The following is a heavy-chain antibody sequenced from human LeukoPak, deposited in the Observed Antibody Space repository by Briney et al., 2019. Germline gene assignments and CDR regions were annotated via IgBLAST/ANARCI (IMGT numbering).Heavy chain of an antibody. J-gene: IGHJ4*02. V-gene: IGHV4-31*03. D-gene: IGHD3-22*01. CDR1: GGSISRGGYY. Sequence: PWETLSLPCTVSGGSISRGGYYCRWIPRHPGKGLEWNGYIYYSGSTYYNPSLKRRVTISVDTSKNQFSLKLSSVTAADTAVYYCARLYYDSSGYYIYFDYWGQGTLVTVSS. CDR3: ARLYYDSSGYYIYFDY. CDR2: IYYSGST.